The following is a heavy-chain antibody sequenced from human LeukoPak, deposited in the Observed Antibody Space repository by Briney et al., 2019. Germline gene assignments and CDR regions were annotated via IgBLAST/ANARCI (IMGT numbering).Heavy chain of an antibody. J-gene: IGHJ3*02. CDR1: GFTFSSYS. D-gene: IGHD2-2*01. CDR2: ISSSSSTI. Sequence: GSLRLSCAASGFTFSSYSMNWVRQAPGKGLEWVSYISSSSSTIYYADSVKGRFTISRDNAKNSLYLQMNSLRAEDTAVYYCARDGRDGYCSSTSCGAFDIWGQGTMVTVSS. V-gene: IGHV3-48*01. CDR3: ARDGRDGYCSSTSCGAFDI.